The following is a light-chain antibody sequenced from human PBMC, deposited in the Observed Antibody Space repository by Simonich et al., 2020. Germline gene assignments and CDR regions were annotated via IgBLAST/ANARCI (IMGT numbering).Light chain of an antibody. Sequence: QSALTQPRSVSGSPGPSVTISCTGTSSDVGGYNYVSWYQQHPGKAPKRMIYDVSKRPSGVPDRVSGSKSGNTASLTISGLQAEDEADYYCCSYAGSYTEVFGGGTKLTVL. CDR1: SSDVGGYNY. V-gene: IGLV2-11*01. CDR2: DVS. CDR3: CSYAGSYTEV. J-gene: IGLJ3*02.